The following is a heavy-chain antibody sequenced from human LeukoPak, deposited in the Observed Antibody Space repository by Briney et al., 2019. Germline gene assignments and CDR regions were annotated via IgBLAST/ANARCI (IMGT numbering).Heavy chain of an antibody. D-gene: IGHD1-26*01. V-gene: IGHV5-51*01. CDR1: GYRFTSYC. J-gene: IGHJ3*01. CDR3: GMSGDRVPLQDDVFDV. Sequence: GESLKISCKVSGYRFTSYCIGWVRQMPGKGLEWMGIIYPVDSGPTYSPSFQGQVTISVDKSINTAYLQWSSLQASDTAMYYCGMSGDRVPLQDDVFDVWGQGTMVTVS. CDR2: IYPVDSGP.